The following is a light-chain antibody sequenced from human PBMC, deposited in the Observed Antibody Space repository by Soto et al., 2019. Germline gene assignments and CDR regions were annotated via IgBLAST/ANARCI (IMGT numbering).Light chain of an antibody. J-gene: IGLJ3*02. Sequence: QSVLTQPPSVSGAPGQRVTISCTGSSSNIGAGYDVHWYQQLPGTAPKLLIYGNSNRPSGVPDRFSGSKSGTSASLAITGLRAEDEADYYCQSYDSSLSGWVFGGETKLTVL. CDR3: QSYDSSLSGWV. V-gene: IGLV1-40*01. CDR2: GNS. CDR1: SSNIGAGYD.